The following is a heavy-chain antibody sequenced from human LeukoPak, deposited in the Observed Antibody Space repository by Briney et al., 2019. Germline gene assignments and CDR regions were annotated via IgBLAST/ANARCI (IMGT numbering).Heavy chain of an antibody. CDR2: IYTSGST. J-gene: IGHJ6*03. D-gene: IGHD3-3*01. CDR3: ARDWSSSANYYMDV. Sequence: SEALSLTCTVSGGSISSCYWSWIRQPAGKGLEWIGRIYTSGSTNYNPSLKSRVTMSVDTAKNQFSLKLSSVTAADTAVYYCARDWSSSANYYMDVWGKGTTVTVSS. CDR1: GGSISSCY. V-gene: IGHV4-4*07.